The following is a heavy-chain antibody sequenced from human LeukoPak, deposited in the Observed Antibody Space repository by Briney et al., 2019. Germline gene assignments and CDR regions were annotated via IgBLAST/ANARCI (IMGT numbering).Heavy chain of an antibody. CDR3: ARDAEQYYDILTDYYYGMDV. V-gene: IGHV3-33*01. CDR1: GFTFGSYG. J-gene: IGHJ6*02. D-gene: IGHD3-9*01. Sequence: GRSLRLSCAASGFTFGSYGMHWVRQAPGKGLEWVAVIWYDGSNKYYADSVKGRFTISRDNSENTLYLQMNSLRAEDTAVYYCARDAEQYYDILTDYYYGMDVWGQGTTVTVSS. CDR2: IWYDGSNK.